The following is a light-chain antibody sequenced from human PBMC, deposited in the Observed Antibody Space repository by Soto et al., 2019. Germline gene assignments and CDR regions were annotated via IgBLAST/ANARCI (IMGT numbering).Light chain of an antibody. CDR3: QSYDADFVI. V-gene: IGLV6-57*02. Sequence: LTQPPSVSGAPGQRVTISCTGSSSNIEADYGVHWYQQRPGSAPTTVIYENKLRPSGGPGRFSGSTDASSNSASLTISGLQTEDEADYYCQSYDADFVIFGGGTKLTVL. CDR2: ENK. CDR1: SSNIEADY. J-gene: IGLJ2*01.